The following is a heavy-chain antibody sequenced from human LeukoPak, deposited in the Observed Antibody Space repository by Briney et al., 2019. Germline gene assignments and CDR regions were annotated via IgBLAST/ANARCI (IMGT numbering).Heavy chain of an antibody. J-gene: IGHJ4*02. Sequence: SETLSLTCAVYGGSFSGYYWSWIRQPPGKGLEWIGEINDSGSTNCNPSLKSRVSISVDTSKNQFSLKLSSVTAADTAVYYCARVIDYDSSGYYLGYWGQGTRVAVSS. CDR2: INDSGST. V-gene: IGHV4-34*01. CDR3: ARVIDYDSSGYYLGY. D-gene: IGHD3-22*01. CDR1: GGSFSGYY.